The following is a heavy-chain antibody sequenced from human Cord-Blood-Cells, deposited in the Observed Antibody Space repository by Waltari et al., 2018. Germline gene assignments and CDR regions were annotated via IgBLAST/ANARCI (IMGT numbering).Heavy chain of an antibody. J-gene: IGHJ3*02. CDR2: IWYDGSNK. CDR1: GFTFSSYG. Sequence: QVQLVESGGGVVQPGRSLRLSCAASGFTFSSYGMHWVRQAPGKGLWWGAVIWYDGSNKYYADSVKGRFTISRDNSKNTLYLQMNSLRAEDTAMYYCAKSWLSDGDAFDIWGQGTMVTVSS. D-gene: IGHD3-9*01. V-gene: IGHV3-30*18. CDR3: AKSWLSDGDAFDI.